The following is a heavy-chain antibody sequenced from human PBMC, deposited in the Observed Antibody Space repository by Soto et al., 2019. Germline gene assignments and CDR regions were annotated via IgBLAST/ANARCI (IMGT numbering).Heavy chain of an antibody. Sequence: QVQLVESGGGVVQSGRSLRLSCAASGFTFSSYGIQWVRQAQGKGLEWVALISDDGSNKYYADSVKGRFTTSRDNSKNTLYLQMNSLRPEDTAVYYCAKERYGQLWLEDYGLDVWGQGTTVTVSS. CDR2: ISDDGSNK. CDR1: GFTFSSYG. V-gene: IGHV3-30*18. D-gene: IGHD3-10*01. CDR3: AKERYGQLWLEDYGLDV. J-gene: IGHJ6*02.